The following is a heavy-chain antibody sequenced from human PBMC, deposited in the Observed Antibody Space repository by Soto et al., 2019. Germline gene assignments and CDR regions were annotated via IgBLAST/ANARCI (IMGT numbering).Heavy chain of an antibody. CDR1: GFTFSSYA. Sequence: PGGSLRLSCAASGFTFSSYAMSWVRQAPGKGLEWVSAISGSGGSTYYADSVKGRFTISRDNSKNTLYLQMNSLRAEDTAVYYCAKDAPRYDYIWGSYRYDYYYYMDVWGKGTTVTVSS. J-gene: IGHJ6*03. CDR2: ISGSGGST. D-gene: IGHD3-16*02. V-gene: IGHV3-23*01. CDR3: AKDAPRYDYIWGSYRYDYYYYMDV.